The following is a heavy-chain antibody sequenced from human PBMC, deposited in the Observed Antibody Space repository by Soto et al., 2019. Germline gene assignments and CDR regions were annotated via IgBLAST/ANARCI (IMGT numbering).Heavy chain of an antibody. J-gene: IGHJ6*01. D-gene: IGHD3-10*01. V-gene: IGHV1-69*01. CDR2: IIPIFGTA. CDR3: ETASYGSGSFYYGMDV. CDR1: GGTFSSYA. Sequence: QVQLVQSGAEVKKPGSSVKVSCKASGGTFSSYAISWVRQAPGQGLEWMGGIIPIFGTANYAQKFQGRVTITADESTSTAYMELRSLRSEDTAVYYCETASYGSGSFYYGMDVWGQGNTVTVSS.